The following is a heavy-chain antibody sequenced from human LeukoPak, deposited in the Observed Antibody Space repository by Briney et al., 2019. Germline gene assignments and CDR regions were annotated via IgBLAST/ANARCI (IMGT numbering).Heavy chain of an antibody. CDR3: TTKSRGIIYDI. CDR2: IKSETHGGTT. Sequence: GGSLRLSCAASGFIFNSYSMNWVRQAPGKGLEWVGRIKSETHGGTTDYAAPVKGRFTISRDDSKNTLYLQMNSLKTEDTAVYYCTTKSRGIIYDIWGQGTVVTVSS. J-gene: IGHJ3*02. CDR1: GFIFNSYS. D-gene: IGHD3-10*01. V-gene: IGHV3-15*01.